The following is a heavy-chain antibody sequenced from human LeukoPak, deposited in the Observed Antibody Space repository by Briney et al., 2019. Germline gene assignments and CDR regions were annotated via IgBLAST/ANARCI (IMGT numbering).Heavy chain of an antibody. CDR3: ARKLRLGGNWFDP. CDR2: IIPISGTT. V-gene: IGHV1-69*15. CDR1: GGTFTSYA. J-gene: IGHJ5*02. Sequence: SVKVSCKTSGGTFTSYAITWVRQAPGQGLEWMGKIIPISGTTNYAQKFQGRVTFTADESTSTVYMELSSLRSEDTALYYCARKLRLGGNWFDPWGQGTLVTVSS. D-gene: IGHD1-26*01.